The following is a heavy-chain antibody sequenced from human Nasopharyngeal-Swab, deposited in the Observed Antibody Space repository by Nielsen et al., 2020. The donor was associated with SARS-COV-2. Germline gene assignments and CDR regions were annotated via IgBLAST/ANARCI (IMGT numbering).Heavy chain of an antibody. CDR2: IYYSGST. D-gene: IGHD3-3*01. Sequence: GSLRLSCTVSGGSVSSGSYYWSWIRQPPGKGLEWIGYIYYSGSTNYNPSVKSRVTISVDTSKNQFSLKLSSVTAADTAVYYCARAHAYYDFWSGRDPYYYYGMDVWGQGTTVTVSS. CDR3: ARAHAYYDFWSGRDPYYYYGMDV. CDR1: GGSVSSGSYY. V-gene: IGHV4-61*01. J-gene: IGHJ6*02.